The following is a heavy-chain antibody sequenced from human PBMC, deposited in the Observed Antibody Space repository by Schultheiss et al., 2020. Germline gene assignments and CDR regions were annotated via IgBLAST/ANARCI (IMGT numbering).Heavy chain of an antibody. CDR2: IRSKANNYAT. J-gene: IGHJ4*02. CDR1: GFTFSGSA. Sequence: GESLKISCAASGFTFSGSAVHWVRQASGKGLEWVGRIRSKANNYATAYAVSVKGRFTISRDDSQNTAYLQMNSLKTEDTAVYYCTTHDSSDYYNKIDYWGQGTLVTVSS. CDR3: TTHDSSDYYNKIDY. D-gene: IGHD3-22*01. V-gene: IGHV3-73*01.